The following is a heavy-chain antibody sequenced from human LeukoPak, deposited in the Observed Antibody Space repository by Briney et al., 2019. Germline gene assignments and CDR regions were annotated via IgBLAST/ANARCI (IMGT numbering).Heavy chain of an antibody. J-gene: IGHJ6*02. D-gene: IGHD1-20*01. CDR3: ARGITVSYYYYYGMDV. V-gene: IGHV3-7*05. CDR1: GFTFSSYW. CDR2: IKQDGSEK. Sequence: GGSLRLSCAASGFTFSSYWMSWVRQAPGKGLEWVANIKQDGSEKYYVDSVKGRFTISRDNAKNSLYLQMNSLRAEDTAVYYCARGITVSYYYYYGMDVWGQGTTVTVSS.